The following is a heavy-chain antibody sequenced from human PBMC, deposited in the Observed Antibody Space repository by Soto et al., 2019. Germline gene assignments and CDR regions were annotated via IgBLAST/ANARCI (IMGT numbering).Heavy chain of an antibody. Sequence: GGSVEVSRKASGYTLNSYSIHWVPQAPGQRLEWMGWINAGNGNTKYSQKFQGRVTITRDTSASTAYMELSSLRSEDTAVYYCARSSGYYYVDYWGQGTLVTVSS. CDR1: GYTLNSYS. CDR2: INAGNGNT. V-gene: IGHV1-3*01. J-gene: IGHJ4*02. CDR3: ARSSGYYYVDY. D-gene: IGHD3-22*01.